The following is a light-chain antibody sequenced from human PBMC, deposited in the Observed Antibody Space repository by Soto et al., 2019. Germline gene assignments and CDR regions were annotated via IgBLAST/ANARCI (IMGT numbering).Light chain of an antibody. V-gene: IGKV3-15*01. CDR3: QQSHHWPLT. Sequence: MTQPPATLSVSPGERATLSCRASQTFSSNLSWYQQKPGQPPRLLIYVASTRATGIPARFSGIGSGTEFTLTITSLQSEDFAVYYCQQSHHWPLTFGGGTQLDIK. CDR1: QTFSSN. CDR2: VAS. J-gene: IGKJ4*01.